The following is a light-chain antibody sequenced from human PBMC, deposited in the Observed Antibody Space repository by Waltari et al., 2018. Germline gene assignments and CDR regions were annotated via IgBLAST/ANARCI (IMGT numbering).Light chain of an antibody. Sequence: QSALTQPASVSGSPGQSITISCTGTSSDVGGYNLVSWHQQHPGKAPKLIIFEVRNRPPGVFNRCSGSKAGNTASLTISGLQAEDEADYYCTSYITTRGDWVFGGGTKLTVL. CDR2: EVR. V-gene: IGLV2-14*01. J-gene: IGLJ3*02. CDR3: TSYITTRGDWV. CDR1: SSDVGGYNL.